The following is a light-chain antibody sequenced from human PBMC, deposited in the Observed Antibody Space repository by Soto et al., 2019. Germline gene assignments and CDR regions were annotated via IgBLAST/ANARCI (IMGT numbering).Light chain of an antibody. CDR3: SSYTSSSTYV. CDR1: SSDVGGYNY. CDR2: DVS. J-gene: IGLJ1*01. V-gene: IGLV2-14*03. Sequence: QSVLTQPASVSGSPGQSITISCTGTSSDVGGYNYVSLYQQHPGKAPKLMIYDVSNRPSGVSNRLSGSKSGNTASLTISGLQAEDEADYYCSSYTSSSTYVFGTGTKLTVL.